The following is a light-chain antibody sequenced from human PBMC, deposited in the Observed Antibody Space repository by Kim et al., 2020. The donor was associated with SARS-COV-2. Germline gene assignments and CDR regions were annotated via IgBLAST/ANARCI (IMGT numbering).Light chain of an antibody. J-gene: IGLJ3*02. V-gene: IGLV4-69*01. Sequence: ASVKLTCTLSSGDSSYAIAGHQQQPEKGPRYVMKVNSDGSHSKGDGIPYRFSGDSSGDERYLTISSLKSEDEADYYCQTWGSGIRVFGGGTKLTVL. CDR3: QTWGSGIRV. CDR2: VNSDGSH. CDR1: SGDSSYA.